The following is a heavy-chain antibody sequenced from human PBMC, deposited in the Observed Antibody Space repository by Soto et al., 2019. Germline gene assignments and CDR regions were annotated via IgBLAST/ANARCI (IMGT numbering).Heavy chain of an antibody. Sequence: QVQLVESGGGVAQPGRYLRLSCAASGMTFSQSAMHWVRQAPGKGLEWVAGIWNDGSFQDYVDSVKGRFSISRDNSKNTLYLQMNNLRADDTAIYYCARGIGVAGRFFYYYGLDVWGQGTAITVS. CDR1: GMTFSQSA. CDR2: IWNDGSFQ. V-gene: IGHV3-33*04. J-gene: IGHJ6*02. CDR3: ARGIGVAGRFFYYYGLDV. D-gene: IGHD6-13*01.